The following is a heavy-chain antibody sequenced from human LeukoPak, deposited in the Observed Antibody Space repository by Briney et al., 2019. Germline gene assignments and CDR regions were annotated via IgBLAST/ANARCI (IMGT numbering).Heavy chain of an antibody. V-gene: IGHV4-30-2*01. CDR1: GGSISSGGSS. Sequence: PSRTLSLTCAVSGGSISSGGSSWSWIRQPPGKGLEWIGYIYHSESTYHTPSLKSRVTISVDRSENQFSLKVSSVTAADTAVYYCARGAMVRGIIPGYFDHWGQGTLVTVSS. D-gene: IGHD3-10*01. CDR3: ARGAMVRGIIPGYFDH. J-gene: IGHJ4*02. CDR2: IYHSEST.